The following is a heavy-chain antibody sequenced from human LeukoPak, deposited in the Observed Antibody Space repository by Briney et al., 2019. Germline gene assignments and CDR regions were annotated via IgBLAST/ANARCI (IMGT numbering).Heavy chain of an antibody. V-gene: IGHV3-11*01. D-gene: IGHD3-10*01. J-gene: IGHJ6*02. CDR3: ARDQGPNYYGSGSIQYSMDV. Sequence: GGSLRLSCAASGFTFSDYYMSWIRQAPGKGLEWVSYISSSGSTIYYADSVKGRFTISRDNAKNSLYLQMNSLRAEDTAVYYCARDQGPNYYGSGSIQYSMDVWGQGTTVTVSS. CDR2: ISSSGSTI. CDR1: GFTFSDYY.